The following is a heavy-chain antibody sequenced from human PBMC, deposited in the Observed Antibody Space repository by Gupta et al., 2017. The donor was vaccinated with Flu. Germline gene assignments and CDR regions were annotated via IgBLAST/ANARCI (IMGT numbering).Heavy chain of an antibody. D-gene: IGHD5-18*01. CDR2: ITPNGGHT. V-gene: IGHV1-2*02. J-gene: IGHJ4*02. Sequence: ITPNGGHTNFAEKFQGRVTMTWDTSITTAYMELSTLRSDDTAVYFCARVTTPGYSYGYPDSWGQGTLVTVSS. CDR3: ARVTTPGYSYGYPDS.